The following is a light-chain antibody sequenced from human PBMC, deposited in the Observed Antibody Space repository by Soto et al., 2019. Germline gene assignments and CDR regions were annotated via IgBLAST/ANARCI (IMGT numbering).Light chain of an antibody. J-gene: IGLJ1*01. CDR1: SSDVGSYNL. CDR2: EGT. V-gene: IGLV2-23*01. CDR3: CSYAGGSTYV. Sequence: QSVLTQPASVSVSPGQSITISCTGTSSDVGSYNLVSWYQHHPGKAPKFMIYEGTKRPSGVSSRFSGSKSGNTASLTISGLQAEDEAYYYCCSYAGGSTYVFGTGTKVTVL.